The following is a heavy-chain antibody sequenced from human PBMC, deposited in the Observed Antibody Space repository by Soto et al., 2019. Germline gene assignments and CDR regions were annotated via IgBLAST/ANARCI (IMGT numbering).Heavy chain of an antibody. CDR2: IYSEGTP. CDR1: GFTVGSNY. D-gene: IGHD3-9*01. CDR3: ARSTYYDILTGSYYYYAMDV. J-gene: IGHJ6*02. Sequence: PGGSLRLSCAASGFTVGSNYMSWVRQAPGKGLEWVSVIYSEGTPYYADSVKGRFTISRENANNTHYLHRNHLRAEDTAVYYCARSTYYDILTGSYYYYAMDVWGQGTTVTVSS. V-gene: IGHV3-53*01.